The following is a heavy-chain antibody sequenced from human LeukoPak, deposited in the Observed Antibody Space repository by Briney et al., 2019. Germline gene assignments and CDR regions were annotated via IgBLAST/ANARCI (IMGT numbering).Heavy chain of an antibody. CDR3: ARDTGNSGWYNWFDP. CDR2: IYPGGTT. Sequence: GGSLRLSCAASGFTVTSNFMNWVRQAPGKGLEWVSGIYPGGTTYYADSVKDRFTISRDSSENTFFLQMNSLRADDTAVYYCARDTGNSGWYNWFDPWGQGTLVTVSS. V-gene: IGHV3-53*01. D-gene: IGHD6-19*01. CDR1: GFTVTSNF. J-gene: IGHJ5*02.